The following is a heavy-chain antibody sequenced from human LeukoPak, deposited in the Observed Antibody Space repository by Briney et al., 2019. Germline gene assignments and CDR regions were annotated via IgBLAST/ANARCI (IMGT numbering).Heavy chain of an antibody. J-gene: IGHJ4*02. D-gene: IGHD6-19*01. CDR2: IKQDGSEK. CDR1: GFTFSSYG. CDR3: AREPGIAVAGTLY. Sequence: GGTVRLSCAASGFTFSSYGMSWVRQAPGKGLEWVANIKQDGSEKYYVDSVKGRFTISRDNAKNSLYLQMNSLRAEDTAVYYCAREPGIAVAGTLYWGQGTLVTVSS. V-gene: IGHV3-7*01.